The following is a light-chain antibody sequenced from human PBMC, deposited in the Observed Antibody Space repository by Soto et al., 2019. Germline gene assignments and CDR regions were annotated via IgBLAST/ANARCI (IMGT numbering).Light chain of an antibody. CDR1: QSISNN. Sequence: EIVLTQSPATLSLSPGERATLSCRASQSISNNLAWYQQKPGQAPRLLIYDASNRATGTPARFSGSGSGTDFTLTISSLEPEDFAVYYCQQRNSWPPKFGGGTKVEI. V-gene: IGKV3-11*01. J-gene: IGKJ4*02. CDR3: QQRNSWPPK. CDR2: DAS.